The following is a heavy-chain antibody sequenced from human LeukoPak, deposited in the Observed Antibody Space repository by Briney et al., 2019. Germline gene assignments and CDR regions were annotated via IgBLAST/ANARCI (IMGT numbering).Heavy chain of an antibody. J-gene: IGHJ4*02. CDR3: ARARSSSSPSAY. D-gene: IGHD6-6*01. CDR2: ISAYNGNT. Sequence: VSVKVSCKASGYTFTSYGISWVRQAPGQGLEWMGWISAYNGNTNYAHKLQGRVTMTTETSTSTAYMELRSLRSDDTAVYYCARARSSSSPSAYWGQGTLVTVSS. CDR1: GYTFTSYG. V-gene: IGHV1-18*01.